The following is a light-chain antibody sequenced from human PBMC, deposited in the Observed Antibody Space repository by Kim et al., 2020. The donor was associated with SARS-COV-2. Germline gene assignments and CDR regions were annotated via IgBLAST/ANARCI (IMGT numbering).Light chain of an antibody. V-gene: IGKV3D-11*02. CDR2: DAF. CDR1: QSVNTY. CDR3: QQRQSWHLT. J-gene: IGKJ4*01. Sequence: EIVLTQSPATLSFSPGERDTLSCRASQSVNTYLAWYQQKPGQAPRLLIYDAFNSATGIPARFSGSGSGTDFTLIISSLEPEDLVIYYCQQRQSWHLTIGGGTKLEIK.